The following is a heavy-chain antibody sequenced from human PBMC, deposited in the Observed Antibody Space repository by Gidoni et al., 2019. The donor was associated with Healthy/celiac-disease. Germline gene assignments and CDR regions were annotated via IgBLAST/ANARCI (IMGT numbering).Heavy chain of an antibody. CDR2: ISGSGGST. CDR1: GFTFSSYA. CDR3: AKRRRTTTVTNPGAFDI. J-gene: IGHJ3*02. V-gene: IGHV3-23*01. Sequence: EVQLLGSGGGLVQPGGSLRLSCGASGFTFSSYAMSWVRQAPGKGLEWGSAISGSGGSTYYADSVKGRFTISRDNSKNTLYLQMNSLRAEDTAVYYCAKRRRTTTVTNPGAFDIWGQGTMVTVSS. D-gene: IGHD4-17*01.